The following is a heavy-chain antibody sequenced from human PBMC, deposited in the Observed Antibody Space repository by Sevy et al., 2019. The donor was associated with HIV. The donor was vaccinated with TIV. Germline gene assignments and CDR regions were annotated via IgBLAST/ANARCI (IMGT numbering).Heavy chain of an antibody. D-gene: IGHD1-1*01. CDR1: GISXTXSG. CDR3: AKXFTGYNGXDV. J-gene: IGHJ6*02. Sequence: GGSLRLSCVVSGISXTXSGMHWVRQAPGKGLEWVAVISYHXRDKFYAESVKGRSTISRDNSKNMLYLQMNSLRAEDTAVYYCAKXFTGYNGXDVWGQGTMVTVSS. V-gene: IGHV3-30*18. CDR2: ISYHXRDK.